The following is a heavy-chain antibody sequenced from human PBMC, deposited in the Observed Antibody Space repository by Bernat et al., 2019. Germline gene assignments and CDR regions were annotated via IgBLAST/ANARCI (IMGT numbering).Heavy chain of an antibody. D-gene: IGHD6-19*01. CDR2: ISAYNGNT. CDR1: GYTFTSYG. CDR3: ARDLSIAVANDKTFDY. J-gene: IGHJ4*02. V-gene: IGHV1-18*01. Sequence: VRLAQAGAEVKKPGASVKGSFKASGYTFTSYGISWVRQAPGQGLEWMGWISAYNGNTNYAQKLQGRVTMTTDTSTSTAYMELRSLRSDDTAVYYCARDLSIAVANDKTFDYWGQGTLVTVSS.